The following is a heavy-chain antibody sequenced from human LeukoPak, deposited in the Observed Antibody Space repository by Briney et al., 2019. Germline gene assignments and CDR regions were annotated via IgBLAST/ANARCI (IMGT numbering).Heavy chain of an antibody. V-gene: IGHV3-23*01. CDR3: AKESSSGLVNYSDY. J-gene: IGHJ4*02. D-gene: IGHD6-19*01. CDR2: ISGSGGST. CDR1: GFTFSSYG. Sequence: PGGTLRLSCAASGFTFSSYGMSWVRQAPGKGLEWVSAISGSGGSTYYADSVKGRFTISRDNSKNTLYLQMNSLRAEDTAVYYCAKESSSGLVNYSDYWGQGTLVTVSS.